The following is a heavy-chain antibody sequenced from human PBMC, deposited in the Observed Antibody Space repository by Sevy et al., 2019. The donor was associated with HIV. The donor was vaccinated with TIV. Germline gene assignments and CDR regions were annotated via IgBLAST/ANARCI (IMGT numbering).Heavy chain of an antibody. D-gene: IGHD3-10*02. CDR3: VREAANVRYFDS. CDR1: GFTFSTYS. V-gene: IGHV3-21*01. CDR2: ISGSGSYI. J-gene: IGHJ4*02. Sequence: GGSLRLSCGVSGFTFSTYSMKWVRQAPGKGLEWVSSISGSGSYIYYADSVQGRFTISRDNVKNSLYLQMNSLRAEDTAVYYCVREAANVRYFDSWGQGILVTVSS.